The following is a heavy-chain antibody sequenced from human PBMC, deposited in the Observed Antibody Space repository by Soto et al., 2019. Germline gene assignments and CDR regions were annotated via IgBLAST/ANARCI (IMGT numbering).Heavy chain of an antibody. CDR2: IGTAGDT. J-gene: IGHJ4*02. V-gene: IGHV3-13*01. CDR1: GFTFSSYD. CDR3: ARDIGSGWYDY. Sequence: PGGSLRLSCAASGFTFSSYDMHWVRQATGKGLEWVSAIGTAGDTYYPGSVKGRFTISRENAKNSLYLQMNSLRAGDTAVYYCARDIGSGWYDYWGQGTLVTVSS. D-gene: IGHD6-19*01.